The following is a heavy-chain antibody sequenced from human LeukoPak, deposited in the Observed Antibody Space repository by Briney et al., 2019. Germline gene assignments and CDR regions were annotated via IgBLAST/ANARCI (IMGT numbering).Heavy chain of an antibody. V-gene: IGHV1-2*02. J-gene: IGHJ4*02. CDR1: GYTFTGYY. D-gene: IGHD3-10*01. CDR3: ARAIYYGSGSLTSSHFDY. CDR2: INPNSGGT. Sequence: ASVKVSCKASGYTFTGYYMHWVRQAPGQGLEWMGWINPNSGGTNYAQKFQGRVTMTRDTSISTAYMELSRLRSDDTAVYYCARAIYYGSGSLTSSHFDYWGQGTLVTVSS.